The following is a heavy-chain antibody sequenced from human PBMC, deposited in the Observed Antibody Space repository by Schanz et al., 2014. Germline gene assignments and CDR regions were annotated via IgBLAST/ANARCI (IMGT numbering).Heavy chain of an antibody. Sequence: QVQLVESGGGVVQPGRSLRLSCAASGFTFNSYGMHWVRQAPGKGLEWVAFIWYDGSNKYYADSVKGRFTISRDNSKNTLYLQMSSLRAEDTAVYYCAKVWGSDYFYPFDYWGQGTLVTVSS. CDR1: GFTFNSYG. V-gene: IGHV3-33*06. D-gene: IGHD3-22*01. CDR3: AKVWGSDYFYPFDY. CDR2: IWYDGSNK. J-gene: IGHJ4*02.